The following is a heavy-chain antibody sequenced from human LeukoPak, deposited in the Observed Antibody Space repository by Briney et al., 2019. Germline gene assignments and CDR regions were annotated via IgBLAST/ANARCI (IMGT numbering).Heavy chain of an antibody. Sequence: GGSLRLSCAASGFTFSAYTMDWVRQTPGKGLEWVAVISYDGTDKYYAGSVRGRFTISRDNAKDTLSLQMNSLRAEDTAVYYCVKGSVTYTGGYFDYWGQGTLVTVSS. CDR1: GFTFSAYT. CDR3: VKGSVTYTGGYFDY. CDR2: ISYDGTDK. J-gene: IGHJ4*02. V-gene: IGHV3-30*03. D-gene: IGHD3-10*01.